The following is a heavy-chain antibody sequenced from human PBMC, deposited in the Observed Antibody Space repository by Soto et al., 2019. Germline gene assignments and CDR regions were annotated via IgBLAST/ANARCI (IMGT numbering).Heavy chain of an antibody. J-gene: IGHJ4*02. Sequence: PGESLKISCKASGYSFTSYWIAWVRQMPGKGLEWMGIIYPGDSDTRYSPSFQGQVTTSADKSISTAYLQWSSLKASDIAMYYCARLLNTATVTDPDYWGQGTLVTVSS. CDR1: GYSFTSYW. D-gene: IGHD5-18*01. CDR3: ARLLNTATVTDPDY. V-gene: IGHV5-51*01. CDR2: IYPGDSDT.